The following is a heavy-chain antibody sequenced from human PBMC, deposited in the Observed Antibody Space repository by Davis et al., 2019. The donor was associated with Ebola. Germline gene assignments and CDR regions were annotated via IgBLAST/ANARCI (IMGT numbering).Heavy chain of an antibody. CDR1: GGSISSSNW. CDR2: IYHSGST. D-gene: IGHD2-21*01. V-gene: IGHV4-4*02. CDR3: ASSPDCGGDCYPYYFDY. J-gene: IGHJ4*02. Sequence: SETLSLTCTVSGGSISSSNWWSWVRQPPGKGLEWSGEIYHSGSTNYNPSLKSRVTISVDKSKNQFSLKLSSVTAADTAVYYCASSPDCGGDCYPYYFDYWGQGTLVTVSS.